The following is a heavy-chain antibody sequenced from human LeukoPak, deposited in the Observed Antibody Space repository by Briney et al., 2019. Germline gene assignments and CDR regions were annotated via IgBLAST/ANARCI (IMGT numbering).Heavy chain of an antibody. CDR2: MNPNSGNT. D-gene: IGHD7-27*01. CDR1: GYTFTSYD. CDR3: AREGTGDQDYYYCGMDV. J-gene: IGHJ6*02. Sequence: ASVKVSCKASGYTFTSYDINWVRQATGQGLEWMGWMNPNSGNTGYAQKFQGRVTMTRNTSISTAYMELSSLRSEDTAVYYCAREGTGDQDYYYCGMDVWGQGTTVTVSS. V-gene: IGHV1-8*01.